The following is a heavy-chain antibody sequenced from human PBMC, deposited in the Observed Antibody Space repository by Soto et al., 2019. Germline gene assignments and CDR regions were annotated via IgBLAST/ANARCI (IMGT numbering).Heavy chain of an antibody. CDR1: GFIFSIYW. CDR2: IDNAGSSA. J-gene: IGHJ6*02. Sequence: EVQLVESGGGLVQPGGSLRLSCAASGFIFSIYWMHWVRQAPGKGPVWVSRIDNAGSSARYADSVQGRFTISRDNATNTVYLQMNSLRAEDTAVYYCTRVGGSVSGMEAWGQGTTVTVS. CDR3: TRVGGSVSGMEA. D-gene: IGHD1-26*01. V-gene: IGHV3-74*01.